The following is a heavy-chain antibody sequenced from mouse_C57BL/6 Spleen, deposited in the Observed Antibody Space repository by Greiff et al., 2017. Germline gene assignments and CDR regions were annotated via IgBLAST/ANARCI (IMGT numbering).Heavy chain of an antibody. Sequence: EVKLQESGAELVRPGASVKLSCTASGFNIQDDYMHWVKQRPEQGLEWIGWIDPENGDTEYASKFPGKATITADTSSNTAYLQLSRLTSEDAAGYYCTTKGHFGYDGGYYAMDYWGQGTSVTVSS. D-gene: IGHD2-2*01. CDR1: GFNIQDDY. J-gene: IGHJ4*01. CDR3: TTKGHFGYDGGYYAMDY. CDR2: IDPENGDT. V-gene: IGHV14-4*01.